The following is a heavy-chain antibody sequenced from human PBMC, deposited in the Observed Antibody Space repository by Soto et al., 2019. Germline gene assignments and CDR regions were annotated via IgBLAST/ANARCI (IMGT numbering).Heavy chain of an antibody. Sequence: ASVKVSCKASGYTFTSYGISWVRQAPGQGLEWMGWISAYNGNTNYAQKLQGRVTMTTDTSTSTAYMELRSLRSDDTAVYYCARVAGGGYTVYYYYYMDVWGKGTTVTVSS. CDR2: ISAYNGNT. J-gene: IGHJ6*03. D-gene: IGHD5-12*01. CDR1: GYTFTSYG. CDR3: ARVAGGGYTVYYYYYMDV. V-gene: IGHV1-18*01.